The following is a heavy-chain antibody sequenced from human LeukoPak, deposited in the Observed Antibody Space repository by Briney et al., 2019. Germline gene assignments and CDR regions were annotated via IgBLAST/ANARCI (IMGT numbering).Heavy chain of an antibody. CDR3: ARGARGITTRPDGWFDP. D-gene: IGHD6-6*01. CDR2: INHSGST. V-gene: IGHV4-34*01. J-gene: IGHJ5*02. Sequence: RSSETLSLTCAVYGGSFSTYYWSWIRQPPGKGLEWIGEINHSGSTHYNPSLKGRVTISVDTSKNQFSLKLSSVTAADTAVYYCARGARGITTRPDGWFDPWGQGTLVTVSS. CDR1: GGSFSTYY.